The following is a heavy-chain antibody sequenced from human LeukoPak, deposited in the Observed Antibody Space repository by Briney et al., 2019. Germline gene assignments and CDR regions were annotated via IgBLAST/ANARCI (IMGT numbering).Heavy chain of an antibody. Sequence: GGSLRLSCAASGFTFSSYGMHWVRQAPGKGLEWVAVIWYDGSNKYYADSVKGRFTISRDNSKNTLYLQMNSLRAEDTAVYYCAREYYDFWSGYFSQNYYYGMDVWGQGTTVTVSS. D-gene: IGHD3-3*01. CDR1: GFTFSSYG. J-gene: IGHJ6*02. V-gene: IGHV3-33*01. CDR2: IWYDGSNK. CDR3: AREYYDFWSGYFSQNYYYGMDV.